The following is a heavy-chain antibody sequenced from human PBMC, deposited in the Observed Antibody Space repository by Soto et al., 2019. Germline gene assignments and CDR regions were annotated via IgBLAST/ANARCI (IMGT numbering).Heavy chain of an antibody. J-gene: IGHJ6*02. CDR1: GGTFSSYA. CDR2: IIPIFGTA. Sequence: QVKLVQSGAEVKKPGSSVKVSCKASGGTFSSYAISWVRQAPGQGLEWMGGIIPIFGTANYAQKFQGRVTITADKSTSTAYMELSSLRSEDTAVYYCARDKWIQLTTFYYYYGMDVWGQGTTVTVSS. V-gene: IGHV1-69*06. D-gene: IGHD5-18*01. CDR3: ARDKWIQLTTFYYYYGMDV.